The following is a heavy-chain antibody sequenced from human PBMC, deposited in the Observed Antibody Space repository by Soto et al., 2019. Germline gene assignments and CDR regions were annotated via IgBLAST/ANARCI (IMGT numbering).Heavy chain of an antibody. J-gene: IGHJ4*02. CDR1: GFTFTRYS. V-gene: IGHV3-21*01. CDR3: ARESEDLTSNFDY. CDR2: ISSTTNYI. Sequence: GGSLRLSCAASGFTFTRYSINWVRQAPGKGLEWVSSISSTTNYIYYADSMKGRFTVSRDNAKNSVYLEMNSLSAEDTAVYYCARESEDLTSNFDYWGQGTLVTVSS.